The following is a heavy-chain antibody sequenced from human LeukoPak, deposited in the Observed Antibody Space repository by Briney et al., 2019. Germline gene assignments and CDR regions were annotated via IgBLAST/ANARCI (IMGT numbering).Heavy chain of an antibody. CDR2: INHSGST. Sequence: PSETLSLTCAVYGGCFSGYYWSWIRQPPGKGLEWIGEINHSGSTNYNPSLKSRVTISVDTSKNQFSLKLSSVTAADTAVYYCASSTSQILLDYWGQGTLVTVSS. J-gene: IGHJ4*02. V-gene: IGHV4-34*01. CDR3: ASSTSQILLDY. D-gene: IGHD2-2*01. CDR1: GGCFSGYY.